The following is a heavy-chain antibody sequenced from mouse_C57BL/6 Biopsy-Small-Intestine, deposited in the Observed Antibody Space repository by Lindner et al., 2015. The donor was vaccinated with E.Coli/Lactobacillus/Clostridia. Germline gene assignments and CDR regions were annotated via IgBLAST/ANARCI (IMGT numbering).Heavy chain of an antibody. Sequence: VQLQESGTVLARPGSSVKVSCKTSGYTFTSYWVHWIRQRPGQGLEWIGAIYPRNNDTDCNQNFKGKAKLTAVTSANTAYMEVGSLTNEDSAVYYCTREGDLGPFYALDYWGQGTSVTVSS. D-gene: IGHD3-3*01. CDR2: IYPRNNDT. CDR1: GYTFTSYW. V-gene: IGHV1-5*01. J-gene: IGHJ4*01. CDR3: TREGDLGPFYALDY.